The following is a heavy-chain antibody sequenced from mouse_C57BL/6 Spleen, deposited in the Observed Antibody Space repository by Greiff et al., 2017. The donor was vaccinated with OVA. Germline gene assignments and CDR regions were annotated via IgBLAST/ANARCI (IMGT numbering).Heavy chain of an antibody. J-gene: IGHJ4*01. CDR1: GYTFTSYG. CDR2: IYPRSGNT. CDR3: ARARAMDY. V-gene: IGHV1-81*01. Sequence: QVQLQQSGAELARPGASVKLSCKASGYTFTSYGISWVKQRTGQGLEWIGEIYPRSGNTYYNEKFKGKATLTADKSSSTAYMERRSLTSEDSAVYFCARARAMDYWGQGTSVTGSS.